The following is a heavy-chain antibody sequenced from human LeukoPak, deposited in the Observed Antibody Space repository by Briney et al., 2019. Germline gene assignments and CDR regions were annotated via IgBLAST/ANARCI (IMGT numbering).Heavy chain of an antibody. J-gene: IGHJ1*01. CDR3: ATYSSLNRREFQY. D-gene: IGHD3-22*01. CDR1: GFTFSSYS. V-gene: IGHV3-21*01. CDR2: ISSSSSYI. Sequence: GGSLRLSCAASGFTFSSYSTNWVRQAPGKGLEWVSSISSSSSYIYYADSVKGRFTISRDNAKNSLYLQMNSLRAEDTAVYYCATYSSLNRREFQYWGQGTLLTVSS.